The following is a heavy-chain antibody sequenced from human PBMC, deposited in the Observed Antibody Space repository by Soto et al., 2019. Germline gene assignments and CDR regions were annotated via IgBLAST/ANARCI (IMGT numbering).Heavy chain of an antibody. Sequence: GGSLRLSCAASGFTFSSYSMNWVRQAPGKGLEWVSYISSSSSSIYYADSVKGRFTVSRDNAKSSLYLQMSSLRAGDTAVYYCARDPYDFWSGYFDSWGQGTLVTVSS. J-gene: IGHJ4*02. CDR3: ARDPYDFWSGYFDS. V-gene: IGHV3-48*01. D-gene: IGHD3-3*01. CDR2: ISSSSSSI. CDR1: GFTFSSYS.